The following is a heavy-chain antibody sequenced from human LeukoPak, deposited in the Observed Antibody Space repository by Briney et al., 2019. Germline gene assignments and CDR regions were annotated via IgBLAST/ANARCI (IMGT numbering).Heavy chain of an antibody. CDR3: AREIYCSSTSCYPSSNYYYYYGMDV. V-gene: IGHV3-74*01. CDR1: GFTFSSYW. D-gene: IGHD2-2*01. J-gene: IGHJ6*02. Sequence: GGSLRLSCAASGFTFSSYWMHWVRQAPGKGLVWVSRINSDGSSTSYADSVKGRFTISRDNAKNTLYLQMNSLRAEDTAVYYCAREIYCSSTSCYPSSNYYYYYGMDVWGQGTTVTVSS. CDR2: INSDGSST.